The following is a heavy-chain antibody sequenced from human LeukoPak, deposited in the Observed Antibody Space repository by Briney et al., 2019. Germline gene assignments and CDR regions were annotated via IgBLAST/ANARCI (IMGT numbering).Heavy chain of an antibody. CDR2: ISGSGGNT. CDR3: AKGSIAVSLFDY. J-gene: IGHJ4*02. Sequence: GGSLRLSCAVSGFTFSRYAMSWVRQAPGQGLEWVSAISGSGGNTYYADSVKGRFTISRDNSKNTLYLQMNSLRAEDTAVYFCAKGSIAVSLFDYWGQGTLVTVSS. CDR1: GFTFSRYA. D-gene: IGHD6-19*01. V-gene: IGHV3-23*01.